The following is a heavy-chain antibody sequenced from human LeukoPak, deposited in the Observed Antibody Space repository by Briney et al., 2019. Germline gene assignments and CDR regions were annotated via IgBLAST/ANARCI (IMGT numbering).Heavy chain of an antibody. V-gene: IGHV3-48*04. CDR3: ARVSNDYGGPLDY. Sequence: GGSLRLSCAASGFTFSSYGMSWVRQAPGKGLEWVSYISSSGSTIYYADSVKGRFTISRDNAKNSLYVQMNSLRAEDTAVYYCARVSNDYGGPLDYWGQGTLVTVSS. J-gene: IGHJ4*02. CDR1: GFTFSSYG. CDR2: ISSSGSTI. D-gene: IGHD4/OR15-4a*01.